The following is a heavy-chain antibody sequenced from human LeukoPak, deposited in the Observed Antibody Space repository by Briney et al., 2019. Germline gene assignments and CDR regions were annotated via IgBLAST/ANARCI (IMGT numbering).Heavy chain of an antibody. Sequence: SVKVSCKASGGTFSSYAISWVRQAPGQGLEWIGGIIPIFGTANYAQKFQGRVTITADESTSTAYMELSSLRSEDTAVYYCAMLGYCSGGSCYQPAEYFQHWGQGTLVTVSS. J-gene: IGHJ1*01. D-gene: IGHD2-15*01. CDR2: IIPIFGTA. V-gene: IGHV1-69*13. CDR3: AMLGYCSGGSCYQPAEYFQH. CDR1: GGTFSSYA.